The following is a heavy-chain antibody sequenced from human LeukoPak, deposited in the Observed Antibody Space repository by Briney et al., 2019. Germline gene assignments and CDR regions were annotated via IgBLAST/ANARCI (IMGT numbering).Heavy chain of an antibody. CDR2: IYYSGST. CDR1: GGSISSYY. V-gene: IGHV4-59*01. CDR3: ARLGQLSSSPTYFDY. Sequence: SETLSLTCTVSGGSISSYYWSWIRQPPGKGLEWIGNIYYSGSTNYNPSLKSRVTISVDTSKNQFSLKLSSVTAADTAVYYCARLGQLSSSPTYFDYWGQGTLVTVSS. D-gene: IGHD3-16*02. J-gene: IGHJ4*02.